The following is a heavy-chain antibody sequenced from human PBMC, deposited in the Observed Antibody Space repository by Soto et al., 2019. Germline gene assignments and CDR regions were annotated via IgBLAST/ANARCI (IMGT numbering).Heavy chain of an antibody. CDR2: ISSDGETK. CDR1: GFTFSTYG. V-gene: IGHV3-30*03. Sequence: GGYLRLSCVASGFTFSTYGIHWVRQAPGKGLEWVGVISSDGETKYYADSVKGRITISRDNSKNTMYLQMASLRPEDTAVYYFPIEIEVAGDLDSWGHGTLVTVSS. J-gene: IGHJ5*01. D-gene: IGHD6-19*01. CDR3: PIEIEVAGDLDS.